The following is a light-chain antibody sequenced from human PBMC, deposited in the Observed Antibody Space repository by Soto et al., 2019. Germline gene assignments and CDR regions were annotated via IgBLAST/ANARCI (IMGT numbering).Light chain of an antibody. CDR3: SSFAGSNNFGV. V-gene: IGLV2-8*01. CDR1: SRDVGGYNY. CDR2: EVS. Sequence: QSVLTQPPSASGSPGQSVTISCTGTSRDVGGYNYVSWYQQHPGNAPKLMIYEVSKRPSGVPDRFSGSKSGNTASLTVSGLQAEDEADYYCSSFAGSNNFGVFGAGTKVTVL. J-gene: IGLJ1*01.